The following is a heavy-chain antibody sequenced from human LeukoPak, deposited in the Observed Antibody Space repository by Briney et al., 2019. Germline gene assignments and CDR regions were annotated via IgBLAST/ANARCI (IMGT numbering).Heavy chain of an antibody. CDR2: INPNSGGT. D-gene: IGHD4-17*01. Sequence: ASAKVSCKASGYTFTDYYMHWVRQAPGQGLEWMGWINPNSGGTTYAQKFQGRVTMTRDTSISTAYMELSRLRSDDTAVFYCAGVTDYGNDYWGQGTLVTVSS. V-gene: IGHV1-2*02. CDR3: AGVTDYGNDY. CDR1: GYTFTDYY. J-gene: IGHJ4*02.